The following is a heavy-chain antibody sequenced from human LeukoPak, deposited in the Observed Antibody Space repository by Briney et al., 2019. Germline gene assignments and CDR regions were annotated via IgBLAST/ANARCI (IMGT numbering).Heavy chain of an antibody. D-gene: IGHD5-24*01. CDR1: GYTFTSYY. J-gene: IGHJ4*02. Sequence: ASVKVSCKASGYTFTSYYMHWVRQAPGQGLEWMGWISAYNGNTNYAQKLQGRVTMTTDTSTSTAYMELRSLRSDDTAVYYCARTRDGYNYGYFDYWGQGTLVAVSS. CDR3: ARTRDGYNYGYFDY. V-gene: IGHV1-18*04. CDR2: ISAYNGNT.